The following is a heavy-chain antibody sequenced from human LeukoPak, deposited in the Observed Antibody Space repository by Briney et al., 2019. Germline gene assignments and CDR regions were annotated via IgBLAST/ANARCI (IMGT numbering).Heavy chain of an antibody. Sequence: ASVKVSCKASGYTFTSYGISWVRQAPGQGLEWMGWISAYNGNTNYAQKLQGRVTMTTDTSTSTVYMELSSLRSEDTAVYYCARAGIVLMVYAFEYNWFDPWGQGTLVTVSS. CDR1: GYTFTSYG. J-gene: IGHJ5*02. CDR3: ARAGIVLMVYAFEYNWFDP. V-gene: IGHV1-18*01. D-gene: IGHD2-8*01. CDR2: ISAYNGNT.